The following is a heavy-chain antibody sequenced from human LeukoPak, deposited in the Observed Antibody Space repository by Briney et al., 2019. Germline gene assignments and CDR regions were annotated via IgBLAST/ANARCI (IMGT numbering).Heavy chain of an antibody. J-gene: IGHJ4*02. D-gene: IGHD7-27*01. CDR3: TRGPPNWGFDF. CDR1: GYTFTSYD. CDR2: MSPNSGDT. V-gene: IGHV1-8*01. Sequence: ASVTVSCTASGYTFTSYDINWVRHATGQGLEWMGWMSPNSGDTGYAQKFQGRVTMTRDTSISTAYMELTSLRSEDTATYYCTRGPPNWGFDFWGQGALVTVSS.